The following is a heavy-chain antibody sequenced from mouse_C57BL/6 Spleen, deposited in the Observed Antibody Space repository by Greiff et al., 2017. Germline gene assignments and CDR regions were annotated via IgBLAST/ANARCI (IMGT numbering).Heavy chain of an antibody. D-gene: IGHD1-1*01. CDR2: IYPGDGDT. CDR3: ARSSTVVATDY. CDR1: GYAFSSSW. J-gene: IGHJ2*01. V-gene: IGHV1-82*01. Sequence: QVQLKESGPELVKPGASVKISCKASGYAFSSSWMNWVKQRPGKGLEWIGRIYPGDGDTNYNGKFKGKATLTADKSSSTAYMQLSSLTSEDSAVYFCARSSTVVATDYWGQGTTLTVSS.